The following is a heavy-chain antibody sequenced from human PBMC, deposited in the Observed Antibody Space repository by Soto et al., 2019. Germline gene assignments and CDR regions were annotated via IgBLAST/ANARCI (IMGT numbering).Heavy chain of an antibody. V-gene: IGHV4-59*08. Sequence: QVQLQESGPGLVKPSETLSLTCTVSGGSISSYYWSWIRQPPGKGLEWIGYIYYSGSTNYNPSLKGRVTISVDTSKNQFSLKLSSVTAADTAVYYCARLDRVYFDYWGQGTLVTVSS. CDR3: ARLDRVYFDY. D-gene: IGHD6-13*01. CDR1: GGSISSYY. CDR2: IYYSGST. J-gene: IGHJ4*02.